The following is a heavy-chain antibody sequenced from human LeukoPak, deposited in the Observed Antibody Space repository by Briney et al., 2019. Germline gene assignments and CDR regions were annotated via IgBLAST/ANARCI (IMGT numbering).Heavy chain of an antibody. CDR1: GGSISSGTYY. V-gene: IGHV4-39*01. Sequence: PSETLSLTCSVSGGSISSGTYYWGWIRQPPGKALEWIGTMYYSGETYYNPSLKSRVTISVDTSRNQFSLRLSSVTAADTAVYYCARHVYASGYYSAGGVDCWGQGTLVTVSS. CDR2: MYYSGET. D-gene: IGHD3-10*01. J-gene: IGHJ4*02. CDR3: ARHVYASGYYSAGGVDC.